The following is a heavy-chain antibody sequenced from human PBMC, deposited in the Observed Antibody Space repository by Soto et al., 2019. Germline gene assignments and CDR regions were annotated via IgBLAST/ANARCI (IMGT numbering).Heavy chain of an antibody. CDR3: AKGSFGYCSGGSCYSYYYYGMDV. D-gene: IGHD2-15*01. CDR2: ISGSGGST. J-gene: IGHJ6*01. V-gene: IGHV3-23*01. Sequence: EVQLLESGGGLVQPGGSLRLSCAASGFTFSSYAMSWVRQAPGKGLEWVSAISGSGGSTYYADSVKGRFTISRDNSKNTLYLQMNSLRAEDTAVYYCAKGSFGYCSGGSCYSYYYYGMDVW. CDR1: GFTFSSYA.